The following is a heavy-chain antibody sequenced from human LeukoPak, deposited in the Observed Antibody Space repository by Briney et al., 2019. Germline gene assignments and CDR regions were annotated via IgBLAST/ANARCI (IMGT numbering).Heavy chain of an antibody. CDR1: GFTFNNYW. V-gene: IGHV3-7*01. CDR3: ASGNSFDY. CDR2: IKHDGREK. J-gene: IGHJ4*02. Sequence: GGSLRLSCAASGFTFNNYWMTWVRQAPGKGLEWVANIKHDGREKYCVDSVKGRFTISRDNDNNSLFLQMNSLRADDTAVYFCASGNSFDYWGQGTLVTVSS. D-gene: IGHD2-15*01.